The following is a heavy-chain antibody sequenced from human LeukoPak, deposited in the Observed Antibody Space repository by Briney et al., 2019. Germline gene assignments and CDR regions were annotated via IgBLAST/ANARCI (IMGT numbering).Heavy chain of an antibody. Sequence: ASVKVSCKASGYNFAGSYMHWVRQAPGQGLEWMGWINLHSGGTNYAQKFQGRVTMTRDTSISTAYMELSKLRSDDTAVYYCARDLDGSPGYWGQGTLVTVSS. CDR3: ARDLDGSPGY. V-gene: IGHV1-2*02. D-gene: IGHD3-10*01. CDR1: GYNFAGSY. J-gene: IGHJ4*02. CDR2: INLHSGGT.